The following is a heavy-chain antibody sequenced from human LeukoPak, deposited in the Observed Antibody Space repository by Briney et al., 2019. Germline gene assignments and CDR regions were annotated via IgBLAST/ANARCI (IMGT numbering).Heavy chain of an antibody. Sequence: ASVKVSCKASGYTFTGYYMHWVRQAPGQGLEWMGWINPNSGGTNYAQKFQGRVTITRDTSISTAYMELSRLRSDDTAVYYCARSAFNYDYVWGSFTGNFDYWGQGTLVTVSS. V-gene: IGHV1-2*02. D-gene: IGHD3-16*01. CDR1: GYTFTGYY. J-gene: IGHJ4*02. CDR3: ARSAFNYDYVWGSFTGNFDY. CDR2: INPNSGGT.